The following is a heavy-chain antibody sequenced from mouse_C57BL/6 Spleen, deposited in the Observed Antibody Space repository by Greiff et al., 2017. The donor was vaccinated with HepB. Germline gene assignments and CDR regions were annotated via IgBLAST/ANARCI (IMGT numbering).Heavy chain of an antibody. CDR1: GFTFSDYG. Sequence: EVMLVESGGGLVKPGGSLKLSCAASGFTFSDYGMHWVRQAPEKGLEWVAYISSGSSTIYYADTVKGRFTISRDNAKNTLFLQMTSLRSEDTAMYYWARGGNYVDWYFDVWGTGTTVTVSS. V-gene: IGHV5-17*01. CDR2: ISSGSSTI. D-gene: IGHD2-1*01. CDR3: ARGGNYVDWYFDV. J-gene: IGHJ1*03.